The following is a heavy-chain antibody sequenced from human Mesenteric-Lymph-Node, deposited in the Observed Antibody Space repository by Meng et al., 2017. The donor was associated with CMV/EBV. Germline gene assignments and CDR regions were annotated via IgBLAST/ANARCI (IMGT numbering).Heavy chain of an antibody. CDR2: MSSDGSGK. Sequence: ASGFSSSSFWMHWVRQAPGKGLVWVSHMSSDGSGKNYADSVKGRFTISRDNIQNTLFLQMTGLSAEDTAMYYCVRVNATSGWAFDHWGQGTLVTVSS. V-gene: IGHV3-74*01. D-gene: IGHD6-19*01. CDR1: GFSSSSFW. CDR3: VRVNATSGWAFDH. J-gene: IGHJ4*02.